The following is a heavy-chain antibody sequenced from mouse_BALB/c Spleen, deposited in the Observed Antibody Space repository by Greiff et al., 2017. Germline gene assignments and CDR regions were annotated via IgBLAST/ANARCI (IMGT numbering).Heavy chain of an antibody. CDR2: ISYSGST. J-gene: IGHJ4*01. Sequence: EVHLVESGPRLVKPSQTLSLTCSVTGDSITRGYWYWILKFLRNKLEYMGYISYSGSTYYYPPLNSRTSITRDTSKNQYYLLLNSVNTEETATYYWTNRYDDAMDDWGQGTAVTVSS. V-gene: IGHV3-8*02. CDR3: TNRYDDAMDD. CDR1: GDSITRGY. D-gene: IGHD2-14*01.